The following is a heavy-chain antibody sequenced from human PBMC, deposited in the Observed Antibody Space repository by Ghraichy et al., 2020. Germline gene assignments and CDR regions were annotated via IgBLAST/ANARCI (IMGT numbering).Heavy chain of an antibody. D-gene: IGHD6-19*01. CDR2: ISGSGGST. J-gene: IGHJ4*02. CDR1: GFTFSSYA. CDR3: AKEGEGAVAGNELDY. Sequence: GESLNISCAASGFTFSSYAMSWVRQAPGKGLEWVSAISGSGGSTYYADSVKGRFTISRDNSKNTLYLQMNSLRAEDTAVYYCAKEGEGAVAGNELDYWGQGTLVTVSS. V-gene: IGHV3-23*01.